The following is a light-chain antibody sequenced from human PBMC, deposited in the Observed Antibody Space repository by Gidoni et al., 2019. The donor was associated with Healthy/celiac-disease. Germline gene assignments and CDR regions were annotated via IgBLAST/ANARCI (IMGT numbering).Light chain of an antibody. CDR3: QQLNSYPPT. CDR1: QGISSY. Sequence: RLTQSPSSLSASVGDRVTITCRDSQGISSYLAWYQQQPGNAPKLLIYAASTLQSGVPSRFSGSGSGTDFTLTISSLQPEDFAAYYCQQLNSYPPTFGGGTKVEIK. V-gene: IGKV1-9*01. CDR2: AAS. J-gene: IGKJ4*01.